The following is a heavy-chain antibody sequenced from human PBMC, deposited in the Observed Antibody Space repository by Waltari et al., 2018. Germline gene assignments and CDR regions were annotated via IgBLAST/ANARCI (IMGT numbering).Heavy chain of an antibody. J-gene: IGHJ3*02. CDR3: AQAYSSLRAFDI. CDR1: GFSLSTSGVG. CDR2: IYWNDDK. V-gene: IGHV2-5*01. D-gene: IGHD6-6*01. Sequence: QITLKESGPTLVKPTQTLTLTCTFSGFSLSTSGVGVGWIRQPPGKALEWLALIYWNDDKRYSPSLKSRLTITKDTSKNQVVLTMTNMDPVDTATYYCAQAYSSLRAFDIWGQGTMVTVSS.